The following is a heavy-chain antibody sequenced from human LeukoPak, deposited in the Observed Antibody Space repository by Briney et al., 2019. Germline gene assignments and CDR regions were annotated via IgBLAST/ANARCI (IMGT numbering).Heavy chain of an antibody. Sequence: ASVKVSCMASGYTFTRYYMHWVRQAPGQGLEWMGVINPSGGSATYAQKFQGRVTMTRDTSTSIVYMELSSLRSEDTAVYYCARDIGESSSSVGGSYYYGMDVWGQGTTVSVS. CDR2: INPSGGSA. V-gene: IGHV1-46*01. D-gene: IGHD6-6*01. CDR1: GYTFTRYY. CDR3: ARDIGESSSSVGGSYYYGMDV. J-gene: IGHJ6*02.